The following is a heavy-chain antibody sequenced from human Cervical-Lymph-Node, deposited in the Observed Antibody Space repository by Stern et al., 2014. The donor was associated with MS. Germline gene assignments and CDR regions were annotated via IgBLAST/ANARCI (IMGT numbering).Heavy chain of an antibody. CDR1: GFTFTSYA. Sequence: VHLVESGGGVVQPGRSVRVSCATAGFTFTSYAMNWVRQAPGKGLEWVAVISYDGNTKYYADSVKGRFTISRDNSKNTLYLQMSSLRAEDTAVYYCVRERSSRGFDYWGQGSLVTVSS. CDR3: VRERSSRGFDY. D-gene: IGHD5/OR15-5a*01. J-gene: IGHJ4*02. CDR2: ISYDGNTK. V-gene: IGHV3-30-3*01.